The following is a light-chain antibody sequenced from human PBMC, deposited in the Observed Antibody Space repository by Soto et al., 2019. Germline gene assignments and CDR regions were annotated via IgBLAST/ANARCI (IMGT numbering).Light chain of an antibody. CDR1: SSDIGGYNY. V-gene: IGLV2-14*01. CDR3: SSYTSSDTLG. CDR2: DVN. Sequence: QSALTQPASVSGSPGQSITISCTGTSSDIGGYNYVSWYQQYPGKAPKVMIYDVNNRPSGVSNRFSGSKSGNTASLTISGLQAEDEADYFCSSYTSSDTLGFGTGTKVTVL. J-gene: IGLJ1*01.